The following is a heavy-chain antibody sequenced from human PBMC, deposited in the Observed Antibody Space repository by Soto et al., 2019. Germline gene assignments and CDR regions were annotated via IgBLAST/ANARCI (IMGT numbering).Heavy chain of an antibody. Sequence: ASVKVSCKASGYTFTSYGISWVRQAPGQGLEWMGWISAYNGNTNYAQKLQGRVTMTTDTSTSTAYMELRSLRSDDTAVYYCARVPVTIFGVVILNWFDPWGQGTLVTVSS. D-gene: IGHD3-3*01. CDR1: GYTFTSYG. CDR3: ARVPVTIFGVVILNWFDP. CDR2: ISAYNGNT. V-gene: IGHV1-18*01. J-gene: IGHJ5*02.